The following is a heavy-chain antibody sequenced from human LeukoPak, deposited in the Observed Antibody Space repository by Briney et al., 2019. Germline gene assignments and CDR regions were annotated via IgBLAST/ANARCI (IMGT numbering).Heavy chain of an antibody. CDR1: GFTFGDYA. D-gene: IGHD4-17*01. CDR2: IRSKAYGGAT. J-gene: IGHJ4*02. V-gene: IGHV3-49*04. CDR3: TRVLNGDYGTFDY. Sequence: GGSLRLSCTASGFTFGDYAMSWVRQAPGKGREWGGFIRSKAYGGATEYAASVKGRFTISRDDSKSIAYLQMNSLKTEDTAVYYCTRVLNGDYGTFDYWGQGTLVTVSS.